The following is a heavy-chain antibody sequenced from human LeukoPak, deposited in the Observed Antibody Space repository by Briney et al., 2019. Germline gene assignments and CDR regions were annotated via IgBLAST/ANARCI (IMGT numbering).Heavy chain of an antibody. CDR3: ARGLAFSYYDFWSGFLNWFDP. CDR2: IYTSGST. V-gene: IGHV4-61*02. CDR1: GGSISSGSYY. D-gene: IGHD3-3*01. Sequence: SETPSLTCTVSGGSISSGSYYWSWIRQPAGKGLEWIGRIYTSGSTNYNPSLKSRVAISVDTSKNQFSLKLSSVTAADTAVYYCARGLAFSYYDFWSGFLNWFDPWGQGTLVTVSS. J-gene: IGHJ5*02.